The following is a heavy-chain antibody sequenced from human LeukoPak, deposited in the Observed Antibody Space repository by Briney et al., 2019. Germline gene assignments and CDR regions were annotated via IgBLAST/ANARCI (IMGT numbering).Heavy chain of an antibody. CDR2: IFYRGSP. CDR1: GGSIDGSTGH. D-gene: IGHD5-12*01. CDR3: ARSIVATIHYFDY. V-gene: IGHV4-39*07. J-gene: IGHJ4*02. Sequence: SETLSLTCTVSGGSIDGSTGHWGWIRQPPGKGLEWIGSIFYRGSPYYNPSLNSRVTISIDRSKSQFSLELTSVTAADTAVYYCARSIVATIHYFDYWGQGTLVTVSS.